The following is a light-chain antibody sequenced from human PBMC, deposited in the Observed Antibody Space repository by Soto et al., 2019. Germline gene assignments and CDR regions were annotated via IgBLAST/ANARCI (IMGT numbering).Light chain of an antibody. V-gene: IGKV3-20*01. Sequence: EIVLTQSPGTLSLSPGERATLSCRASQSVSSSYLAWYQQKPGQAPRLLIYGASSRATGIPDRFSGGGSGTDFTLTISRREPEDFAVYYCQQYGSSPWTFGQGTKVEIK. CDR1: QSVSSSY. J-gene: IGKJ1*01. CDR3: QQYGSSPWT. CDR2: GAS.